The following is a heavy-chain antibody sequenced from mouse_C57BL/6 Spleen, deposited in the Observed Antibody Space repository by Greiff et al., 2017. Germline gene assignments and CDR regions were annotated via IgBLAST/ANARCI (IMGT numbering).Heavy chain of an antibody. CDR2: IYPGGGYT. CDR1: GYTFTNYW. Sequence: QVQLKESGAELVRPGTSVKMSCKASGYTFTNYWIGWVKQRPGHGLEWIGDIYPGGGYTNYNEKFKGKATLTADKSSSTAYMQFSSLTSEDSAIYYCARGGDYDAMDYWGQGTSVTVSS. J-gene: IGHJ4*01. V-gene: IGHV1-63*01. CDR3: ARGGDYDAMDY.